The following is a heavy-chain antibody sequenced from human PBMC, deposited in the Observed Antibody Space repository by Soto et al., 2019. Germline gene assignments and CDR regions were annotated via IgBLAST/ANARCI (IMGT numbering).Heavy chain of an antibody. CDR2: VNHSGST. D-gene: IGHD6-13*01. Sequence: QVQLQQWGAGLLKPMETLSLTCAVYGGSFSGYYWSWIRQPPGKGLEWIGEVNHSGSTNYNPSLKSRVTISVGTSKNQFSLKLSSVTAADTAVYYCARGGYSGLSYWGQGTLVTVSS. CDR3: ARGGYSGLSY. CDR1: GGSFSGYY. V-gene: IGHV4-34*01. J-gene: IGHJ4*02.